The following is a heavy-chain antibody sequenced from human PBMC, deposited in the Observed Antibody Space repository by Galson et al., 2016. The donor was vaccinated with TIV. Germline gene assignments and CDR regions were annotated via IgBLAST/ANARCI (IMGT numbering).Heavy chain of an antibody. D-gene: IGHD3-16*01. CDR2: INHFGSA. V-gene: IGHV4-34*01. Sequence: ETLSLPCAVFGGSLSGSQWSWVRQSPEKGLEWLAEINHFGSANYKPSLKSRLTISIDTSKKQFSLKMTSMTAADSAVYYCARGRWGNSAVAYYYHFDVWGEGTTVTVS. J-gene: IGHJ6*03. CDR3: ARGRWGNSAVAYYYHFDV. CDR1: GGSLSGSQ.